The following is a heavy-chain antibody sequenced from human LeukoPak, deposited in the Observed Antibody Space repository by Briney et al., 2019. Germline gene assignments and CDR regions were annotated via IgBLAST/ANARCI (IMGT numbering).Heavy chain of an antibody. CDR2: ISGSGGST. Sequence: GGSLRLSCAASGFTFSNYAMTWVRQAPGKGLEWVSAISGSGGSTYYADSVKGRFTISRDNPKNTLYLHMNSLRAEDTAVYYCAKDYYGSGSWGQGALVTVSS. CDR3: AKDYYGSGS. V-gene: IGHV3-23*01. D-gene: IGHD3-10*01. CDR1: GFTFSNYA. J-gene: IGHJ4*02.